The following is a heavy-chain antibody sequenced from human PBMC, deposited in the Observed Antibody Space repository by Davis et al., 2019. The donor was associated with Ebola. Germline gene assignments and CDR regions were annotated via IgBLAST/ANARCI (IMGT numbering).Heavy chain of an antibody. J-gene: IGHJ4*02. D-gene: IGHD3-16*01. CDR2: ISYDGSNK. CDR1: GFTFSSYA. Sequence: PGGSLRLSCAASGFTFSSYAMHWVRQAPGKGLEWVAVISYDGSNKYYADSVKGRLTISRDNSKNTLYLQMNSLRAEDTAVYYCAKDSHWGIDYWGQGTLVTVST. V-gene: IGHV3-30*04. CDR3: AKDSHWGIDY.